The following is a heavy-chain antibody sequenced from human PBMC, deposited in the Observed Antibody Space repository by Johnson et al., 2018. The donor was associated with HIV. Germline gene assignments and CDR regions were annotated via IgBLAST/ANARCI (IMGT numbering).Heavy chain of an antibody. Sequence: EVQLVESGGGVVRPGGSLRLSCAASGFTFDDYAMSWVRQAPGKGLEWVTAIGTAGDTYYPGSVKGRFTISRDNAKNSLHLQMSSLRAEDTALYYCAKGATRYKTDGSKHDGAFDVWGQGTMVTVSS. CDR3: AKGATRYKTDGSKHDGAFDV. V-gene: IGHV3-20*04. D-gene: IGHD1-26*01. CDR2: IGTAGDT. J-gene: IGHJ3*01. CDR1: GFTFDDYA.